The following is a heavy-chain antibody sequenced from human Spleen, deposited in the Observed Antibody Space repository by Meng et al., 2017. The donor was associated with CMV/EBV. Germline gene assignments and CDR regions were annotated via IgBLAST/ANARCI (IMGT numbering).Heavy chain of an antibody. V-gene: IGHV5-51*01. CDR1: GYSFTGYW. J-gene: IGHJ6*02. CDR3: ARHEYSSSWYWGGTVYGMDV. D-gene: IGHD6-13*01. CDR2: IYPGDSDT. Sequence: GESLKISCKGSGYSFTGYWIGWVRQMPGKGLEWMGIIYPGDSDTRYSPSVQGQVTISADKSISTAYLQWSRLKASDTAMYYCARHEYSSSWYWGGTVYGMDVWGQGTTVTVSS.